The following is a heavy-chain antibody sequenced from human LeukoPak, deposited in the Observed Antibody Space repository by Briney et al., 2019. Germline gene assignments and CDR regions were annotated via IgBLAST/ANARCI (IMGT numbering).Heavy chain of an antibody. Sequence: GASVKVSCKASGYTFTSYGISWVRQAPGQGLEWMGWISAYNGNTNYAQKLQGRVTMTTDTSTSTAYMELRSLRSDDTAVYYCASLTVVVAARSPDAFDIWGQGTMVTVSS. CDR3: ASLTVVVAARSPDAFDI. J-gene: IGHJ3*02. D-gene: IGHD2-15*01. CDR1: GYTFTSYG. V-gene: IGHV1-18*01. CDR2: ISAYNGNT.